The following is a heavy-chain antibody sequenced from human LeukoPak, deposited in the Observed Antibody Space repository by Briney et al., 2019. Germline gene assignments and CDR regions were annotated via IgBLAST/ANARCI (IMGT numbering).Heavy chain of an antibody. J-gene: IGHJ4*02. CDR2: IKSDGSDT. V-gene: IGHV3-74*01. D-gene: IGHD4-17*01. Sequence: GGSLRLSCAASGFTFSSNWMHWVRQAPGEGLVWVSVIKSDGSDTSYADSVKGRFTISRDNAKNTLYLQMNSLRAEDTAVYYCTRGSYGDYEYWGQGTLVTVSS. CDR3: TRGSYGDYEY. CDR1: GFTFSSNW.